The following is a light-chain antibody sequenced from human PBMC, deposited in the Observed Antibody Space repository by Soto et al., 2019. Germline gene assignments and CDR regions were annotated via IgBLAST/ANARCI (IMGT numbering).Light chain of an antibody. V-gene: IGKV1-39*01. CDR1: QSISTY. J-gene: IGKJ1*01. CDR3: QQSFGAPRT. CDR2: GAY. Sequence: DIQMTQSPSSLSASLGDRVTVTCRASQSISTYLNWFQQRPGKAPKLLIYGAYTLQDGVPSRFSGSGSETEFTLTISSLQPEDFATYYCQQSFGAPRTFGQGTRVYIK.